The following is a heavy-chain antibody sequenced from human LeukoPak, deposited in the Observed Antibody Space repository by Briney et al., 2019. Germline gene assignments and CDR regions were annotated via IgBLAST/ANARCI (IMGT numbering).Heavy chain of an antibody. Sequence: GGSLRLSCAASGFSFSDYYMSWVRQAPGKGLEWVGNIHPHGREQYPVDSVKGRFTISRDNARNSLFLQMNSLRVEDTAVYYCASQSYARFDPWGQGTLVTVSS. CDR3: ASQSYARFDP. D-gene: IGHD3-16*01. CDR2: IHPHGREQ. V-gene: IGHV3-7*01. J-gene: IGHJ5*02. CDR1: GFSFSDYY.